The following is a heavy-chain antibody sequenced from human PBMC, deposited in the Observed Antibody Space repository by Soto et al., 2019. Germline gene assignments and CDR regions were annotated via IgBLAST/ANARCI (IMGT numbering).Heavy chain of an antibody. Sequence: SETLSLTCTVSGGSISSYYWSWIRQPPGKGLEWIGYIYYSGSTNYNPSLKSRVTISVDTSKNQFSLKLSSVTAADTAVYYCARTTKYCTNGVCYLEDPYYFDYWGQGTLVTVSS. CDR2: IYYSGST. J-gene: IGHJ4*02. D-gene: IGHD2-8*01. CDR1: GGSISSYY. V-gene: IGHV4-59*01. CDR3: ARTTKYCTNGVCYLEDPYYFDY.